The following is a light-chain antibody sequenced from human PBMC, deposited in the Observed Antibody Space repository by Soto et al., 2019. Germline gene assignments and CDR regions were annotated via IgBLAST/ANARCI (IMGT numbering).Light chain of an antibody. J-gene: IGKJ1*01. CDR2: AAS. CDR1: QSVSSY. Sequence: EIVLTQSPATLSLSPGERATLSCRASQSVSSYLAWYQQKPGQAPRLLIYAASSRATGIPDRFSGSGSGKDFTLTISRLEPEDFGVYYCQQYGSSPPWTFGQGTKVDIK. V-gene: IGKV3-20*01. CDR3: QQYGSSPPWT.